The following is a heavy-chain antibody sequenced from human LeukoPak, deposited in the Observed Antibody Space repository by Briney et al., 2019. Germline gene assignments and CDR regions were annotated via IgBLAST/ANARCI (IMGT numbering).Heavy chain of an antibody. D-gene: IGHD4-23*01. Sequence: SETLSLTCTISGGSVSDYYWSWIRQSPGKGLEWIGYIYHTGSTSYSPSLKSRVTISADMSQNQFPLKLSSVTAADTAVYYCARLSGDGGTREFDYWGQGTLVTVSS. CDR1: GGSVSDYY. CDR3: ARLSGDGGTREFDY. V-gene: IGHV4-59*02. CDR2: IYHTGST. J-gene: IGHJ4*02.